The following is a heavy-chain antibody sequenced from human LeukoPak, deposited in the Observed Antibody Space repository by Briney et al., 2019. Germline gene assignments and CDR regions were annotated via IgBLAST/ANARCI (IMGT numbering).Heavy chain of an antibody. Sequence: GGSLRLSCAASGFTFSSYAMSWVRQAPVKELEWVSAISGSGGSTYYADSVKGRFTISRDNSKNTLYLQMNSVRAEDTAVYYCAKAMSPYSSGRCFDLWGRGTLVTVSS. CDR2: ISGSGGST. CDR1: GFTFSSYA. CDR3: AKAMSPYSSGRCFDL. D-gene: IGHD6-19*01. V-gene: IGHV3-23*01. J-gene: IGHJ2*01.